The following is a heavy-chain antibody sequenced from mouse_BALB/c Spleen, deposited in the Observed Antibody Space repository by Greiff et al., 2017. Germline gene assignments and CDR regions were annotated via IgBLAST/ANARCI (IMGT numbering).Heavy chain of an antibody. CDR3: ARDGGTGFAY. D-gene: IGHD4-1*01. Sequence: EVMLVESGPGLVKPSQSLSLTCTVTGYSITSDYAWNWIRQFPGNKLEWMGYISYSGSTSYNPSLKSRISITRDTSKNQFFLQLNSVTTEDTATYYCARDGGTGFAYWGQGTLVTVSA. J-gene: IGHJ3*01. V-gene: IGHV3-2*02. CDR2: ISYSGST. CDR1: GYSITSDYA.